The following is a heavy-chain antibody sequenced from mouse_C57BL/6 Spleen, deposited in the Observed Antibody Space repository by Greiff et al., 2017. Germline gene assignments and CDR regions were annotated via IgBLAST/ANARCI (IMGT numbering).Heavy chain of an antibody. D-gene: IGHD2-10*02. CDR3: AREEEYGAMDY. J-gene: IGHJ4*01. Sequence: QVHVQQPGAELVKPGASVKLSCKASGYTFTSYWITWVKQRPGQGLEWIGDIYPGSGSTNYNEKFKSKATLTVDTSSSTAYMQLSSLTSEDSAVYNCAREEEYGAMDYWGQGTSVTVSS. V-gene: IGHV1-55*01. CDR2: IYPGSGST. CDR1: GYTFTSYW.